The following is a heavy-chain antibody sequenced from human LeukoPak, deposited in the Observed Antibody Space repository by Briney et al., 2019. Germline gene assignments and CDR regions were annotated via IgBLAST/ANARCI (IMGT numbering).Heavy chain of an antibody. D-gene: IGHD3-22*01. CDR2: ISSSSSYI. CDR1: GFTFDNYA. J-gene: IGHJ4*02. V-gene: IGHV3-21*01. Sequence: GGSLRLSCAASGFTFDNYAMHWVRQAPGKGLEWVSSISSSSSYIYYADSVKGRFTISRDNAKNSLYLQMNSLRAEDTAVYYCARDHDSSGYLEYYFDYWGQGTLVTVSS. CDR3: ARDHDSSGYLEYYFDY.